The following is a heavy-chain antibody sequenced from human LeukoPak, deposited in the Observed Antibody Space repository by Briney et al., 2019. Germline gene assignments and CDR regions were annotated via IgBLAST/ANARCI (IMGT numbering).Heavy chain of an antibody. J-gene: IGHJ4*02. Sequence: GESLKISCQGSGYSFTTYWITWVRLLPGKGLEWMGRIDTTDSYTIYSPSFQGHVTISADKSISTAYLQWNSLKASDTAIYYCARQAYNNVWYLDYWGQGTLVTVSS. V-gene: IGHV5-10-1*01. CDR2: IDTTDSYT. CDR1: GYSFTTYW. D-gene: IGHD1-14*01. CDR3: ARQAYNNVWYLDY.